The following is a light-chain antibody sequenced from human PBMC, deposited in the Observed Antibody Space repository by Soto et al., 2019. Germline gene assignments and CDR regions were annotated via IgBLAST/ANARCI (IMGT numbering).Light chain of an antibody. Sequence: QSVLTQPPSVSEAPRQRVTISCSGSSSNIGRNAVNWYQQLPGKASKLLIYYDDLLPSGVSDRFSGSKSGTSASLAISVLQSEDEADYYCAAWDDSLNVWVFGGGTKVTVL. V-gene: IGLV1-36*01. CDR1: SSNIGRNA. J-gene: IGLJ3*02. CDR2: YDD. CDR3: AAWDDSLNVWV.